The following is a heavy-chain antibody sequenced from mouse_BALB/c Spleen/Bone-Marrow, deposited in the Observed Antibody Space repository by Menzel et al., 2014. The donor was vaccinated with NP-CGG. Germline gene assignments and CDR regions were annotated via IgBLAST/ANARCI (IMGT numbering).Heavy chain of an antibody. CDR1: GYTFTSYW. J-gene: IGHJ2*01. V-gene: IGHV1-69*02. Sequence: LQESGAELVRPGASVKLSCKASGYTFTSYWINWVKQRPGQGLEWIGNIYPSDSYTNYNQKFKDKATLTVDKSSSTAYMQISSPTSEDSAVYYCTRSGGYYFDYWGQGTTLTVSS. CDR2: IYPSDSYT. CDR3: TRSGGYYFDY.